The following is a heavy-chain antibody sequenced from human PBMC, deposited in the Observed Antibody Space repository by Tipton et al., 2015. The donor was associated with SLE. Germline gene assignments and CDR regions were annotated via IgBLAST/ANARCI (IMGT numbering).Heavy chain of an antibody. D-gene: IGHD6-13*01. CDR1: GASINSNF. CDR3: ARGIAAAGFDY. V-gene: IGHV4-34*01. J-gene: IGHJ4*02. CDR2: INHSGST. Sequence: TLSLTCTVSGASINSNFWSWIRQPPGKGLEWIGEINHSGSTNSIPSLKSRVTISVDTSKNQFSLKLSSVTAADTAVYYCARGIAAAGFDYWGQGTLVTVSS.